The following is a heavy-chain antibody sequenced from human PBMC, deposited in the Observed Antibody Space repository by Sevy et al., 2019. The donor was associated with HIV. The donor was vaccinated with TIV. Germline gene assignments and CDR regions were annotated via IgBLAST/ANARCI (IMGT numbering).Heavy chain of an antibody. J-gene: IGHJ3*02. CDR1: GYTFTSYG. CDR3: ARDHELIAVVPAAIHDAFDI. V-gene: IGHV1-18*01. Sequence: ASVKVSCKASGYTFTSYGISWVRQAPGQGLEWMGWISAYNGNTNYAQKLQGRVTMTTDTSTSTAYMELRSLRSDDTAVYYCARDHELIAVVPAAIHDAFDIWGQGTMVTVSS. CDR2: ISAYNGNT. D-gene: IGHD2-2*01.